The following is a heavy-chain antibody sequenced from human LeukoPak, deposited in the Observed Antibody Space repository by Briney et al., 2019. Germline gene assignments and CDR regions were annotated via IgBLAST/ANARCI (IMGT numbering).Heavy chain of an antibody. Sequence: SHTLSLTCAVSGGSISSGGYSWSWIRQPPGKGLEWIGYIYHSGSTYYNPSLKSRVTISVDRSKNQFSLKLSSVTAADTAVYYCARVTHSGFDYWGQGTLVTVSS. V-gene: IGHV4-30-2*01. CDR2: IYHSGST. D-gene: IGHD6-19*01. CDR3: ARVTHSGFDY. CDR1: GGSISSGGYS. J-gene: IGHJ4*02.